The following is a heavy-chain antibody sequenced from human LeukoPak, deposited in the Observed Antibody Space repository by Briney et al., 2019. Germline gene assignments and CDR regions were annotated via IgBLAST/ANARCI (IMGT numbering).Heavy chain of an antibody. CDR2: IKGQTDGGTT. Sequence: PGGSLRLSCAASGFTFSNAWMSWVRQAPGKGLEWVGRIKGQTDGGTTEYASAVKGRFTISRDDSKSTLFLQMNSLKTEDTAIYYCTTYTSGSSYYWGQGTLVTVSS. CDR1: GFTFSNAW. J-gene: IGHJ4*02. D-gene: IGHD1-26*01. CDR3: TTYTSGSSYY. V-gene: IGHV3-15*01.